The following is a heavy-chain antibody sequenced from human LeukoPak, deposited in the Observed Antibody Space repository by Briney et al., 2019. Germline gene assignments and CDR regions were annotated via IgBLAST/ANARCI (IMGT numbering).Heavy chain of an antibody. J-gene: IGHJ4*02. V-gene: IGHV3-30*04. CDR1: GFTFSTYA. D-gene: IGHD6-19*01. CDR2: IPYDGSNK. Sequence: GRSLRLSCAASGFTFSTYAMHWVRQAPGKGLEWVAVIPYDGSNKYYADSVKGRFTISRDNAKNSLYLQMNSLRAEDTALYYCARVSDISVAAYFDYWGQGTLVTVSS. CDR3: ARVSDISVAAYFDY.